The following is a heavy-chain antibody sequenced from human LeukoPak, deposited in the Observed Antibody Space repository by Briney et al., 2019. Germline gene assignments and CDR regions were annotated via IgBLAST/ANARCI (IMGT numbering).Heavy chain of an antibody. CDR2: IYESGSA. CDR3: AGEAPPGAFEI. Sequence: SETLSLTCAVSGGFISSTNWWSWVRQSPGKGLEWIGEIYESGSANYNPSLKSRVTLSIDKSKNQFSLKLTSVTAADTAVYYCAGEAPPGAFEIWGLGTMVTVS. J-gene: IGHJ3*02. CDR1: GGFISSTNW. V-gene: IGHV4-4*02.